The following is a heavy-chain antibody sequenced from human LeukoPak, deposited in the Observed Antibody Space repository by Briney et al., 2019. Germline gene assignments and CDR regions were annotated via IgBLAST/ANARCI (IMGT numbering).Heavy chain of an antibody. CDR3: AKYTSGWVNDY. D-gene: IGHD6-19*01. CDR1: GFTFSSYT. Sequence: PGGSLRLSCAASGFTFSSYTMNWVRQAPGKGLEWVSSISSSGAYIYYADSVKGRFTISRDNAKNTLSLQMNSLRAEDTALYYCAKYTSGWVNDYWGQGTLVTVSS. V-gene: IGHV3-21*04. CDR2: ISSSGAYI. J-gene: IGHJ4*02.